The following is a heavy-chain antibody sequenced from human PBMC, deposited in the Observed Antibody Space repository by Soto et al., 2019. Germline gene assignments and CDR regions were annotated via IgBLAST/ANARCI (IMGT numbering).Heavy chain of an antibody. CDR3: ARVGIFRVAR. CDR2: ISSSGSTI. CDR1: GFTFNTHS. D-gene: IGHD3-3*01. V-gene: IGHV3-48*03. Sequence: PGGSLRLSCAGSGFTFNTHSIHWVRQAPGKGLEWVSYISSSGSTIYYADSVKGRFTISRDNAKNSLYLQMNSLRAEDTAVYYCARVGIFRVARWGQGTLVTVSS. J-gene: IGHJ4*02.